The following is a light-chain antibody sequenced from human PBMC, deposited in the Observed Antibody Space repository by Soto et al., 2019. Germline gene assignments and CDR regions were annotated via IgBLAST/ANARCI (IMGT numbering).Light chain of an antibody. CDR2: AES. J-gene: IGKJ5*01. CDR1: QGLSSD. Sequence: DIQLTQSPSFLSASVGDRVTITCRASQGLSSDLAWYQQKPGKAPKLVIYAESTLKSGVPSRFSGSGSGTEFTHTISSLQPEDFATYYCQQLNSYPITLGQGKRLEMK. V-gene: IGKV1-9*01. CDR3: QQLNSYPIT.